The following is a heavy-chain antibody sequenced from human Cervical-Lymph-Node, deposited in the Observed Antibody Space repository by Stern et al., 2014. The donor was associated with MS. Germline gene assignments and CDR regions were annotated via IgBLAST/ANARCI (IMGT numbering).Heavy chain of an antibody. CDR1: GYTFRNYG. V-gene: IGHV3-30*18. CDR2: ISYDGSHK. Sequence: VQLVESGGGVVQPGRSLRLTCVASGYTFRNYGMHWVRQAPVKGLEWVAVISYDGSHKCYAGSVKGRFTISRDNSKNTLYLQMNSLRAEDTAVYYCAKDDSSGSLYYYSGMDVWGQGTTVTVSS. J-gene: IGHJ6*02. CDR3: AKDDSSGSLYYYSGMDV. D-gene: IGHD6-19*01.